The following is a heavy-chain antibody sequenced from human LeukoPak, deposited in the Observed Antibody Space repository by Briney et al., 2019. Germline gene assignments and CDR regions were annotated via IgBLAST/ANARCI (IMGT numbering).Heavy chain of an antibody. CDR3: ARDPLIVGATISFDY. V-gene: IGHV1-18*01. CDR1: GYTFTSYG. CDR2: ISAYNGNT. Sequence: GASVKVSCKASGYTFTSYGISWVRQAPGQGLEWMGWISAYNGNTNYAQKLQGRVTMTTDTSTSTAYMELRSLRSDDTAVYYCARDPLIVGATISFDYWGQGTLVTVSS. D-gene: IGHD1-26*01. J-gene: IGHJ4*02.